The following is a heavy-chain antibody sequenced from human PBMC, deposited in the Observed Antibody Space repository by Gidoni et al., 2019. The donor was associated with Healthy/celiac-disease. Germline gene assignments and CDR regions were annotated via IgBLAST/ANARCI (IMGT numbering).Heavy chain of an antibody. D-gene: IGHD2-15*01. Sequence: EVQLVESGGGLVKPGGSLRLSCAASGFTFSSYSMNWVRQAPGQGLEWVSTISSSSSYIYYADSVKGRFTISRDNAKNSLYLQMNSRRAEDTAVYYCARGGGIVVVVAATGDYWGQGTLVTVSS. CDR1: GFTFSSYS. CDR3: ARGGGIVVVVAATGDY. V-gene: IGHV3-21*01. J-gene: IGHJ4*02. CDR2: ISSSSSYI.